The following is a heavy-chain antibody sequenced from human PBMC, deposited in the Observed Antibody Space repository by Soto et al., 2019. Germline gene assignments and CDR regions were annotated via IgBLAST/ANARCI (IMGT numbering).Heavy chain of an antibody. CDR1: GFTFRLYA. V-gene: IGHV3-21*01. J-gene: IGHJ5*01. CDR2: ITSDTDYI. CDR3: ARCFRHGYDPRYNWFDS. Sequence: GYQKLCGAASGFTFRLYAMNWVRQAPGKGLEWVSSITSDTDYIYYADLVKGRFTISRDNAKNSVYLQMTSLRAEDTAVYYCARCFRHGYDPRYNWFDSCLQATLLPVSA. D-gene: IGHD5-12*01.